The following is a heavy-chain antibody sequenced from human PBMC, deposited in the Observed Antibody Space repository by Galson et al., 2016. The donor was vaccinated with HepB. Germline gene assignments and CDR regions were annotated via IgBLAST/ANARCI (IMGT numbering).Heavy chain of an antibody. CDR3: ARDPERYSYGYGWFDV. CDR1: GFTFSNFA. CDR2: ISGSGGPT. V-gene: IGHV3-23*01. Sequence: SLRLSCAASGFTFSNFAMAWVRQAPGKGLEWVASISGSGGPTYYPDSVEGRLSISRDTSMNTLYLQMNSLRVEDTAVYFCARDPERYSYGYGWFDVWGQGSLVTVSS. J-gene: IGHJ5*02. D-gene: IGHD5-18*01.